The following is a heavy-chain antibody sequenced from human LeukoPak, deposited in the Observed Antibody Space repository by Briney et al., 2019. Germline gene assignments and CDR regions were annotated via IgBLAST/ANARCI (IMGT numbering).Heavy chain of an antibody. CDR2: IYYSGST. Sequence: PSETLSLTCIVSGASISSHYWSWIRQPPGKGLEWIGYIYYSGSTNYSPSLKSRVTISVDTSKHQSSLKLSSVTAADTAVYYCARTRYSSGWFFDYWGQGALVTVSS. V-gene: IGHV4-59*11. CDR3: ARTRYSSGWFFDY. CDR1: GASISSHY. J-gene: IGHJ4*02. D-gene: IGHD6-19*01.